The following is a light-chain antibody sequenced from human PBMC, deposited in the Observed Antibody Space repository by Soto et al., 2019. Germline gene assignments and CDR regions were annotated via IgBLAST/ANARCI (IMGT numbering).Light chain of an antibody. CDR2: AAS. J-gene: IGKJ5*01. CDR3: QPRTTWMR. V-gene: IGKV1-39*01. CDR1: QSISSY. Sequence: SLSGSGEDSGGITCRASQSISSYLNWYQQKPGKAPKLLIYAASSLQSGVPSRFRGSGFGTHSPLTISTALPDDSPAYYWQPRTTWMRFGQGTRLEIK.